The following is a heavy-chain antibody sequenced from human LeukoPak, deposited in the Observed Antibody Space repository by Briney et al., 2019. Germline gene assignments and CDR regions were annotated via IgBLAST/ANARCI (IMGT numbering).Heavy chain of an antibody. J-gene: IGHJ5*02. V-gene: IGHV1-2*02. CDR1: GYTFTGYY. CDR2: INPNSGGT. Sequence: GASVKVSCKASGYTFTGYYMHWVRQAPGQGLEWMGWINPNSGGTNYAQKFQGRVTMTRDTSISTAYMELSGLRSDDTAVYYCARAQVGGDWFDPWGQGTLVTVSS. CDR3: ARAQVGGDWFDP. D-gene: IGHD3-16*01.